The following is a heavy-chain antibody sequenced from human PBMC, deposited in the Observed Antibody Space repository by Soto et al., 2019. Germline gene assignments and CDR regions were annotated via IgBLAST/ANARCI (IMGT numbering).Heavy chain of an antibody. CDR3: ARQIYDSDTGPNFQYYFDS. CDR2: IDPSDSQT. V-gene: IGHV5-10-1*01. J-gene: IGHJ4*02. Sequence: PGESLKISCNGSGYSLSGYCITWVRQQPGKGLEWMGRIDPSDSQTYYSPSFRGHVTISATKSITTVFLQWSSLRASDTAMYYCARQIYDSDTGPNFQYYFDSWGQGTPVTVSS. D-gene: IGHD3-22*01. CDR1: GYSLSGYC.